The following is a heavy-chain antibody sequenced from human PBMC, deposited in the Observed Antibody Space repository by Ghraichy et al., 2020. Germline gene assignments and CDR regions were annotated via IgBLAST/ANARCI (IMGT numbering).Heavy chain of an antibody. CDR1: GYTFTSYG. V-gene: IGHV1-18*01. J-gene: IGHJ3*02. Sequence: APVKVSCKASGYTFTSYGISWVRQAPGQGLEWMGWISAYNGDTNYAQKLQGRVTMTTDTSTSTAYMELRSLRSDDTAVYYCARVKYDFWSGYSYDAFDIWGQGTMVTVSS. CDR2: ISAYNGDT. D-gene: IGHD3-3*01. CDR3: ARVKYDFWSGYSYDAFDI.